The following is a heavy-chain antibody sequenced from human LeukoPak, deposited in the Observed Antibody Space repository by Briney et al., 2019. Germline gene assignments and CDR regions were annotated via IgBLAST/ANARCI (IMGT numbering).Heavy chain of an antibody. CDR1: GDSITSYAW. CDR3: ARGRITMVRGVTVLDY. D-gene: IGHD3-10*01. CDR2: IHLNGIT. Sequence: SGTLSLTCSVSGDSITSYAWWSWVRQPPGKGLEWIGEIHLNGITNYNPSLKSRVTMSIDKSNNQFSLNLSSVTAADTAVYYCARGRITMVRGVTVLDYWGQGTLVTVSS. J-gene: IGHJ4*02. V-gene: IGHV4-4*02.